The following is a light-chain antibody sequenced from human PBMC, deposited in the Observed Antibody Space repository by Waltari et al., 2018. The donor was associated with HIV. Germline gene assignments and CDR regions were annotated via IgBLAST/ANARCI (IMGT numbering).Light chain of an antibody. Sequence: QSALTQPASVSGSPGQSFTLSCTGTNSDVGAYDYVTWYQQHPGKAPKLILYDVNRRPSGVSYRFSGSKSGNTASLTISGLQAEDEADYYCCSYAGSNFVFGSGTKVIVL. CDR2: DVN. J-gene: IGLJ1*01. CDR1: NSDVGAYDY. CDR3: CSYAGSNFV. V-gene: IGLV2-23*02.